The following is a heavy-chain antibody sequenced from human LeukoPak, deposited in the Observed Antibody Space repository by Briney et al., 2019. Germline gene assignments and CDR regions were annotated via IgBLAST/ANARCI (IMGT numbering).Heavy chain of an antibody. J-gene: IGHJ3*02. CDR1: GGSISSRSYY. CDR2: LYYSGTT. D-gene: IGHD2-2*01. CDR3: ARSYCSSSTCYAVGAFDM. Sequence: SETLSLTCTVSGGSISSRSYYWGWIRQPPGKGLEWIGSLYYSGTTYYNPSLKSRVTISVNTSKNQVSLKLRSVTAADTAVYYCARSYCSSSTCYAVGAFDMWGRGTMVTVSS. V-gene: IGHV4-39*01.